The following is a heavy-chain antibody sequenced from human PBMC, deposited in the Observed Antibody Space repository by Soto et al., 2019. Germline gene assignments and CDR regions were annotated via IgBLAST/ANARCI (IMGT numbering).Heavy chain of an antibody. CDR3: ARDTGMLSLFSYYYGMDV. D-gene: IGHD2-8*01. Sequence: GGSLRLSCAASGFTFSSYAMHWVRQAPGKGLEWVAVISYDGSNKYYADSVKGRFTISRDNSKNTLYLQMNSLRAEDTAVYYCARDTGMLSLFSYYYGMDVWGQGTTVTVSS. CDR2: ISYDGSNK. J-gene: IGHJ6*02. CDR1: GFTFSSYA. V-gene: IGHV3-30-3*01.